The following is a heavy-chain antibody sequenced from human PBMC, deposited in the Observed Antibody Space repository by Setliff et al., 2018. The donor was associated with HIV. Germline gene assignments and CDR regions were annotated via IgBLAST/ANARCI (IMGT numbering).Heavy chain of an antibody. CDR1: GVSITSYY. CDR3: AGDNPSAHWFDP. J-gene: IGHJ5*02. CDR2: IYFSGGT. V-gene: IGHV4-59*01. Sequence: KTSETLSLTCTVSGVSITSYYWSWVRQSPGKGLQWIGYIYFSGGTHYNPSLKSRVTISIDRSKNQFSLKLSSVTPADTAIYYCAGDNPSAHWFDPWGHGTLVTVSS.